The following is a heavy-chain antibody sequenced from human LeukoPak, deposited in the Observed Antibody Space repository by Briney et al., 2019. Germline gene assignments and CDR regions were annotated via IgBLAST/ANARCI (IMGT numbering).Heavy chain of an antibody. Sequence: PGGSLRLSCAVSGLTFSGYAMSWVRQAPGKGLEWVSAISGSGGSTYYADSVKGRFTISRDNSKNTLYLQMNSLRAEDTAVYYCAKGEQWLVLSAFDIWGQGTMVTVSS. D-gene: IGHD6-19*01. CDR2: ISGSGGST. J-gene: IGHJ3*02. V-gene: IGHV3-23*01. CDR1: GLTFSGYA. CDR3: AKGEQWLVLSAFDI.